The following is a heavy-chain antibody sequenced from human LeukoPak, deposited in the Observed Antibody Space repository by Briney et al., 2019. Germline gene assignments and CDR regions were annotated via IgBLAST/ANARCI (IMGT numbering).Heavy chain of an antibody. Sequence: GASVKVSCKASGYTFTSYALHWGRQAPGQRLEGMGWINAGNGNTKYSLEFQGRVTVTRDTSASTSYMELSSLRSEDMAVYYCARAGSMVRGVGIFGFDYWGQGTLVTVSS. CDR3: ARAGSMVRGVGIFGFDY. J-gene: IGHJ4*02. D-gene: IGHD3-10*01. V-gene: IGHV1-3*03. CDR1: GYTFTSYA. CDR2: INAGNGNT.